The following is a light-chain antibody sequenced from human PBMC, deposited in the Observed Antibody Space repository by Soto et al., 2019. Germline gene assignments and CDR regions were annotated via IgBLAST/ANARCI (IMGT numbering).Light chain of an antibody. CDR1: QSISSW. CDR2: KTS. CDR3: QQYDSYPLT. V-gene: IGKV1-5*03. Sequence: DIQMTQSPSTLSASVGDRVTITCRASQSISSWLAWYQKKPGKAPNLLIYKTSSLESGVPSRFSGSGSGTEFTLTVNSLQHDDFATYYCQQYDSYPLTFGGGTQVEIK. J-gene: IGKJ4*01.